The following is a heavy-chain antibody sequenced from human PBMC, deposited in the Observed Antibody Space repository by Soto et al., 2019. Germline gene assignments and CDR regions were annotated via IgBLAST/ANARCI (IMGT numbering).Heavy chain of an antibody. CDR2: INHSGST. D-gene: IGHD3-9*01. CDR1: GGSFSGYY. Sequence: SETLSLTCAVYGGSFSGYYWSWIRQPPGKGLEWIGEINHSGSTNYNPSLKSRVTISVDTSKNQFSLKLNSVTAADTAVYFCARLEGLATISYYFDFWGQGALVTVSS. V-gene: IGHV4-34*01. CDR3: ARLEGLATISYYFDF. J-gene: IGHJ4*02.